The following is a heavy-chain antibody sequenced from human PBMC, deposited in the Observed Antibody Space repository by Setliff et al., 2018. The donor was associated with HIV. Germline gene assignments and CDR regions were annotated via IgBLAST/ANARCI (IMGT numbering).Heavy chain of an antibody. V-gene: IGHV4-34*01. CDR1: GGSFPAYY. CDR3: VRQHGDYAFGS. D-gene: IGHD4-17*01. Sequence: NPSETLSLTCAVYGGSFPAYYWNWVRQPPGKGLEWIGEINYSGDTTYNPSLKSRVSMFIDTPKKQFSLKLASVTAADTAVYYCVRQHGDYAFGSWGQGTLVTVSS. J-gene: IGHJ5*01. CDR2: INYSGDT.